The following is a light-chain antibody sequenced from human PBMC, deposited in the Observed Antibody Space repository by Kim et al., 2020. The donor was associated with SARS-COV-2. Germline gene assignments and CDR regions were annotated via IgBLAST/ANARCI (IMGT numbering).Light chain of an antibody. CDR2: RDN. CDR3: QVWDSSTI. CDR1: NIGGKK. Sequence: VSVALGQTARITCGGNNIGGKKVHWYQQKPGQAPVLVIYRDNNRPSGIPERFSGSNSGRTATLTISGAQAGDEADYYCQVWDSSTIFGGGTQLTVL. V-gene: IGLV3-9*01. J-gene: IGLJ7*01.